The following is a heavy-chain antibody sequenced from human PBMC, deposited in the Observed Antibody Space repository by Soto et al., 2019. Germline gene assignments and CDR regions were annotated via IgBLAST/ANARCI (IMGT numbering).Heavy chain of an antibody. CDR3: VRDREPGETASSFDL. Sequence: GGSLRLSCAASGFTFSAYWMHWVRQGPGKGLVWVSRINSDGSDTAYADSVKGRFTISRDNAKNTLFAQMNSLRIEDTAVYYCVRDREPGETASSFDLWGQGTLVTVSS. J-gene: IGHJ4*02. D-gene: IGHD1-26*01. CDR1: GFTFSAYW. CDR2: INSDGSDT. V-gene: IGHV3-74*01.